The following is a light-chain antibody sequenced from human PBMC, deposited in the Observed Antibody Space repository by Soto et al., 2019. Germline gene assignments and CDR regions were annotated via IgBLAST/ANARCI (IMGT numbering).Light chain of an antibody. Sequence: QSVLTQPPSASGTPGQRVTISCSGGSSNIGTHTVHWFRQVPGTAPKLLIYTNNQRPSGVPDRFSGSKSGTSVSLAISGLQSEDEADYYCAAWYDSLNGVVFGGGTKLTIL. CDR3: AAWYDSLNGVV. CDR1: SSNIGTHT. J-gene: IGLJ2*01. V-gene: IGLV1-44*01. CDR2: TNN.